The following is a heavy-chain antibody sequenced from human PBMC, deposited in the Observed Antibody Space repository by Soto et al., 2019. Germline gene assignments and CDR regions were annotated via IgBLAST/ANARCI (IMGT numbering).Heavy chain of an antibody. CDR1: GGSINNGNS. CDR2: IYHSGRT. V-gene: IGHV4-4*02. Sequence: QVQLQESGPGLVKPSGTLSLTCDVSGGSINNGNSWSWVRQSPARGLEWIGEIYHSGRTDYNPSLKGRVTKSLDRSKNQFSLKLSSVTAADTAIYYCAGSYFSGGRCHSYGMDIWGQGTTITVS. CDR3: AGSYFSGGRCHSYGMDI. D-gene: IGHD6-19*01. J-gene: IGHJ6*02.